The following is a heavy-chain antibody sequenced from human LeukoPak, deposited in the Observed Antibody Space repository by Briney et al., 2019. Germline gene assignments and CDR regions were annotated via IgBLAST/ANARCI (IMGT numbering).Heavy chain of an antibody. CDR3: AKDPGVVPAHYFDY. Sequence: GGSLRLSCAASGFILSDFTMNWVRQAPGKGLEWVSTISNTGVTHYADSVKGRFTVSRDNSKNTLSLQMNSLRAEDTAVYYCAKDPGVVPAHYFDYWGQGILVTVSS. CDR2: ISNTGVT. J-gene: IGHJ4*02. CDR1: GFILSDFT. D-gene: IGHD2-2*01. V-gene: IGHV3-69-1*01.